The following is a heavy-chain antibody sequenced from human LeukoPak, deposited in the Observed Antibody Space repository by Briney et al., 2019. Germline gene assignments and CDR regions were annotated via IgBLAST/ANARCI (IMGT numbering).Heavy chain of an antibody. CDR1: GGSFSGYY. CDR2: INHSGST. J-gene: IGHJ6*03. V-gene: IGHV4-34*01. D-gene: IGHD2-15*01. CDR3: ARGDRDSPTYYYYYYYMDV. Sequence: PPEALSLTCAVYGGSFSGYYWSWIRQPPGKGLEWIGEINHSGSTNYNPSLKSRVTISVDTSKNQFSLKLSSVTAADTAVYYCARGDRDSPTYYYYYYYMDVWGKGTTVTVSS.